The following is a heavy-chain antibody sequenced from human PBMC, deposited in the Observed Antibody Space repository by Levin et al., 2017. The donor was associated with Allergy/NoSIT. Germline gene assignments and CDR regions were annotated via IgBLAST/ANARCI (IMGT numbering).Heavy chain of an antibody. D-gene: IGHD1-26*01. Sequence: GESLKISCKASGYSFTNHWIGWVRQMPGKSLEWMGIIYPDDSDARYSPSFQGRVTFSADKSIRTAYLQWTNLKASDTAMFFCARRAWGPAGADPYYFDYWGQGTLVTVSS. CDR1: GYSFTNHW. J-gene: IGHJ4*02. CDR3: ARRAWGPAGADPYYFDY. V-gene: IGHV5-51*01. CDR2: IYPDDSDA.